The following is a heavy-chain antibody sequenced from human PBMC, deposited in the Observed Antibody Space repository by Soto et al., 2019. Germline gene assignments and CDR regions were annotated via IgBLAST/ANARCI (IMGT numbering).Heavy chain of an antibody. J-gene: IGHJ6*02. CDR1: GYIFTSYA. V-gene: IGHV1-3*01. Sequence: ASVKVSCKASGYIFTSYAMHWVRQAPGQRLEWMGWINAGNGNTKYSQKLQGRATITRDTSASTAYMELSSLRSEDTAVYYCASSATTADYYYGMDVWGQGTTVTVSS. CDR2: INAGNGNT. D-gene: IGHD1-26*01. CDR3: ASSATTADYYYGMDV.